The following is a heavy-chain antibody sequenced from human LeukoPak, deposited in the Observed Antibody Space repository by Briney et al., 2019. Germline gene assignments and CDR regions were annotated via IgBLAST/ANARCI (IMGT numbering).Heavy chain of an antibody. CDR2: IYTSGTT. J-gene: IGHJ4*02. V-gene: IGHV4-4*07. Sequence: SETLSLTCSVSDGSISSYYWSWIRQPAGKGLEWIGRIYTSGTTNYNPSLKSRVTMSVDTSKNQFSLKLISVTAADTAVYYCARVSKSSGSYYPFDYWGQGTLATVSS. CDR3: ARVSKSSGSYYPFDY. CDR1: DGSISSYY. D-gene: IGHD3-10*01.